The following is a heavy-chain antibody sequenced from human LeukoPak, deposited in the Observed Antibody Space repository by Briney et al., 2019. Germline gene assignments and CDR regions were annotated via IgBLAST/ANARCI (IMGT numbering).Heavy chain of an antibody. D-gene: IGHD3-22*01. Sequence: PGGSLRLSCAASGFTFSSYGMPWVRQAPGKGLEWVAVISYDGSNKYYADSVKGRFTISRDNSKNTLYLQMNSLRAEDTAVYYCAKDDSSGYYVYWGQGTLVTVSS. J-gene: IGHJ4*02. CDR3: AKDDSSGYYVY. V-gene: IGHV3-30*18. CDR1: GFTFSSYG. CDR2: ISYDGSNK.